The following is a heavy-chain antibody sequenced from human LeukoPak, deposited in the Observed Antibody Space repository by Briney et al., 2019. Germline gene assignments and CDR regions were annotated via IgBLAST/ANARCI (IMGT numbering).Heavy chain of an antibody. V-gene: IGHV4-34*01. J-gene: IGHJ6*03. D-gene: IGHD4-17*01. CDR2: INHSGST. CDR3: AREKGARTTDSYGRGYYYYYMDV. CDR1: GGSFSGYY. Sequence: SETLSLTCAVYGGSFSGYYWSWIRQPPGKGLEWIGEINHSGSTNYNPSLKSRVTISVDTSKNQFSLKLSSVTAADTAVYYCAREKGARTTDSYGRGYYYYYMDVWGKGTTVTVSS.